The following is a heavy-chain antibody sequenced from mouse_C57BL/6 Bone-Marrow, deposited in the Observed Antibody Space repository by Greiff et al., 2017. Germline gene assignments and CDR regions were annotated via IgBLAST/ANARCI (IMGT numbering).Heavy chain of an antibody. Sequence: VQLQQSGAELVRPGASVKLSCTASGFNIKDDYMLWVKQRPEQGLDWIGWIDPENGDTEYASKFQDKATITADTSSNTAYLQLSSLTSEDTAVYDCTGGQAWFAYWGQGTLVTVSA. J-gene: IGHJ3*01. CDR1: GFNIKDDY. CDR3: TGGQAWFAY. CDR2: IDPENGDT. V-gene: IGHV14-4*01. D-gene: IGHD1-1*02.